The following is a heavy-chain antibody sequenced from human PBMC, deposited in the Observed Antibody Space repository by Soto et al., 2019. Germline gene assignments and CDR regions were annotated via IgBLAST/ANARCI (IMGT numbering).Heavy chain of an antibody. Sequence: QVQLQESGPGLVKPSGTLSLTCTVSGASVTNTNYHWSWIRQPPGRGLEWIGQVKYGRSSEFDSSSIKSRPTPSIDASKNQFSLKLNSVTAADTAIYYCAVLLAGGGGDGNWGQGTLVTVSS. J-gene: IGHJ4*02. CDR1: GASVTNTNYH. D-gene: IGHD3-10*01. CDR2: VKYGRSS. CDR3: AVLLAGGGGDGN. V-gene: IGHV4-61*01.